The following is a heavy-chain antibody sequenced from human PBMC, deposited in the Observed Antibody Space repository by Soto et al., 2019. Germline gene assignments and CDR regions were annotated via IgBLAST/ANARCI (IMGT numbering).Heavy chain of an antibody. CDR3: AKVFYYYDSSGYYYFNY. V-gene: IGHV3-23*01. D-gene: IGHD3-22*01. CDR2: ISGSGSTI. Sequence: SLRLSCAASGFTFSSYAVSWGRQAPGKGPEWISSISGSGSTIYYADSVKGRFTISRDNSKNTLYLQMSSLRAEDTAVYYCAKVFYYYDSSGYYYFNYWGQGTLVNVSS. J-gene: IGHJ4*02. CDR1: GFTFSSYA.